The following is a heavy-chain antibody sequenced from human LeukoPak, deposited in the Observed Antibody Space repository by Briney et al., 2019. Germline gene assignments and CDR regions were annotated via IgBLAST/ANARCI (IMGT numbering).Heavy chain of an antibody. CDR3: ASNYGSGSYHYFDY. D-gene: IGHD3-10*01. J-gene: IGHJ4*02. Sequence: SETLSLTCTVSGGSISSGGYYWSWIRQHPGKGLEWIGYIYYTGSTNYNPSLKSRVTISLDTSKNQFSLKLSSVTAADTAVYYCASNYGSGSYHYFDYWGQGTLVTVSS. CDR1: GGSISSGGYY. CDR2: IYYTGST. V-gene: IGHV4-30-4*08.